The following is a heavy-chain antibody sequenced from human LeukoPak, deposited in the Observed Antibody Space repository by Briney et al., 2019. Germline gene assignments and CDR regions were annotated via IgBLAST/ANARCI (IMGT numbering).Heavy chain of an antibody. Sequence: PGGSLRLSCAASGFTFSGYAMSWVRQAPGKGLEWVSAISGSGGSTYYADSVKGRFTISRDNSKNTLYLQMNSLRAEDTAVYYCAKDAPYSSGWYRSHDAFDIWGQGTMVTVSS. D-gene: IGHD6-19*01. CDR1: GFTFSGYA. CDR3: AKDAPYSSGWYRSHDAFDI. J-gene: IGHJ3*02. V-gene: IGHV3-23*01. CDR2: ISGSGGST.